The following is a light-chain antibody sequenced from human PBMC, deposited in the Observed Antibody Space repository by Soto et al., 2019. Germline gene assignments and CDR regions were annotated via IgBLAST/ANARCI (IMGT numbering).Light chain of an antibody. J-gene: IGKJ1*01. CDR2: RVS. Sequence: VVMTQPPLSPRVTFGQPPSIRWTSGRTVVHSDGNAYLIWIHQRRGQSRRRLIFRVSTRGSGVPDRFSGSGAGSDLTLEISRVEAEDVGVYYCLQGSFWPCTFGKGTEVYIK. V-gene: IGKV2-30*02. CDR3: LQGSFWPCT. CDR1: RTVVHSDGNAY.